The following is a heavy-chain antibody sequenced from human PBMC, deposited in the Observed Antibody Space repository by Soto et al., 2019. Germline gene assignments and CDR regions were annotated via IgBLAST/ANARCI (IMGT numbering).Heavy chain of an antibody. Sequence: SETLSLTCTVSGGSISSGDYYWSWIRQPPGEGLEWIGYIYYSGSTYYNPSLKSRVTISVDTSKNQFSLKLSSVTAADTAVYYCARRQGSGWFDPWGQGTLVTVSS. CDR2: IYYSGST. CDR1: GGSISSGDYY. CDR3: ARRQGSGWFDP. D-gene: IGHD6-19*01. V-gene: IGHV4-30-4*01. J-gene: IGHJ5*02.